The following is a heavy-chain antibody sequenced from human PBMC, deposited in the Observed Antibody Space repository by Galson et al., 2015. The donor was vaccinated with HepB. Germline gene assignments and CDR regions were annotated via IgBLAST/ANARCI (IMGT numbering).Heavy chain of an antibody. D-gene: IGHD7-27*01. CDR1: GFTFSSYA. J-gene: IGHJ4*02. Sequence: SLRLSCAASGFTFSSYAMSWVRQAPGKGLEWVSAISGSGGSTYYADSVKGRFTISRDNSKNTLYLQMNSLRAEDTAVYYCASPPLCGPMCLTGGYYFDYWGQGTLVTVSS. CDR3: ASPPLCGPMCLTGGYYFDY. CDR2: ISGSGGST. V-gene: IGHV3-23*01.